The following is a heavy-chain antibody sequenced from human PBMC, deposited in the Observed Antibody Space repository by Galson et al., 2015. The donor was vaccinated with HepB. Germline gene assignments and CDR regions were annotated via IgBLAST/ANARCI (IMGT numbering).Heavy chain of an antibody. CDR1: GYTFTSYA. J-gene: IGHJ6*02. V-gene: IGHV1-3*01. D-gene: IGHD6-13*01. CDR2: INAGNGNT. Sequence: SVKVSCKASGYTFTSYAMHWVRQAPGQRLEWMGWINAGNGNTKYSQKFQGRVTITRDTSASTAYMELSSLRSEDTAVYHCARWYVLSSSWQPRDYGMDVWGQGTTVTVSS. CDR3: ARWYVLSSSWQPRDYGMDV.